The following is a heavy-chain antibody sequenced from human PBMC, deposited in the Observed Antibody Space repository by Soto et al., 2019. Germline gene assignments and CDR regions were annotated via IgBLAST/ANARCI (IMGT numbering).Heavy chain of an antibody. J-gene: IGHJ5*02. Sequence: GGSLRLSCAASGFTFSGSAMHWVRQASGKGLEWVGRIRSKSNNYATAYAASVKGRFTISRDDSKDTAYLQMNSLKTEDTAVYYCTRDPRNYSASIGSANWFDPWGQGTLVTVSS. CDR1: GFTFSGSA. CDR2: IRSKSNNYAT. D-gene: IGHD3-22*01. CDR3: TRDPRNYSASIGSANWFDP. V-gene: IGHV3-73*01.